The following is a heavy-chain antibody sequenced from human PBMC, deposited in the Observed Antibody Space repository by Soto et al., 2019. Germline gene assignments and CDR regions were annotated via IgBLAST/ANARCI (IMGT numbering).Heavy chain of an antibody. J-gene: IGHJ4*02. CDR1: GSSFSNFW. V-gene: IGHV5-51*01. CDR2: IYPDDSDT. D-gene: IGHD2-8*02. CDR3: ASSVLVTSTMNYFDL. Sequence: ESLKISCQASGSSFSNFWTAWVRQMPGEGLEWLGIIYPDDSDTRYSPSFLGQVTISADKSIRTTYLQWSSLKPSDTAIYFCASSVLVTSTMNYFDLWGQGTLVTVSS.